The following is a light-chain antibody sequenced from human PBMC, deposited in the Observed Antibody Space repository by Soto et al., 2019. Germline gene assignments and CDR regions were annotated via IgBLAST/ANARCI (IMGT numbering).Light chain of an antibody. J-gene: IGKJ4*01. CDR2: WAS. CDR3: QQYLDPLHT. CDR1: QSVLKSSNNKNY. V-gene: IGKV4-1*01. Sequence: DIVMTQSPDSLAVSLGERATINCKSSQSVLKSSNNKNYLAWYQQKQGQTPKMLIYWASTRESGVPDRFSGRGSGTDFTLTISRLRADDVSVYYCQQYLDPLHTFGGGTKLDIK.